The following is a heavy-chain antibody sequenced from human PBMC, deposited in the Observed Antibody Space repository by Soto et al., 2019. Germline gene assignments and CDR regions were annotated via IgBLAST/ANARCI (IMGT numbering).Heavy chain of an antibody. CDR2: ISPYNGNT. D-gene: IGHD3-10*01. V-gene: IGHV1-18*01. CDR3: ARVYGPLYFDY. Sequence: QVQLVQSGAEVKKPGASVKVSCKASGYTFTTYGLSWVRQAPGQGLEWMGWISPYNGNTKYGQKLQGRVTMTTDTSTNTAYMELTSLRSDDTAVYYRARVYGPLYFDYWGQGTLVTVSS. J-gene: IGHJ4*02. CDR1: GYTFTTYG.